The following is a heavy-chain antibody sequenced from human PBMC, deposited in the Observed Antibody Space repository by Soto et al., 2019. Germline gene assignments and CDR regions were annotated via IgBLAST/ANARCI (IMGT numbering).Heavy chain of an antibody. CDR2: INHSGST. D-gene: IGHD3-3*01. CDR1: GGSFSGYY. CDR3: ARVHYDFWSGPMDV. V-gene: IGHV4-34*01. J-gene: IGHJ6*02. Sequence: SETLSLTCAVYGGSFSGYYWSWIRQPPGTGLEWIGEINHSGSTNYNPSLKSRVTIPVDTSKNQFSLKLSSVTAADTAVYYCARVHYDFWSGPMDVWGQGTTVTVSS.